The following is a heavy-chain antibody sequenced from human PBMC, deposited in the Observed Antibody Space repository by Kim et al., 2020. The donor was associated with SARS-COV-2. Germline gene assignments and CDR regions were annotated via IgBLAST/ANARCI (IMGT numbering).Heavy chain of an antibody. Sequence: SETLSLTCTVSGGSISTYYWSWIRQLPGKGLEWIGYIYYSGSTMYNPSLKSRVTIFVDTSKNHFSLKLSSVTAADTAVYYCARVTTVKNYGSGSNRRDY. D-gene: IGHD3-10*01. CDR3: ARVTTVKNYGSGSNRRDY. CDR2: IYYSGST. CDR1: GGSISTYY. V-gene: IGHV4-59*13. J-gene: IGHJ4*01.